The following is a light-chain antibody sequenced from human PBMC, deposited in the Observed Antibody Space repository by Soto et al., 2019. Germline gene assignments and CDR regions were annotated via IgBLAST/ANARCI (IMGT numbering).Light chain of an antibody. Sequence: DIQMTQSPSSLAASVGDRVTITCQASQDISNYLNWYQQKPGKAPNLLIYDAFNLETGVPSRFSGGRSGTDFTFTNSSLQPEYIATYYCLQYRNFPLTFGGGTKVEI. CDR3: LQYRNFPLT. J-gene: IGKJ4*01. CDR2: DAF. V-gene: IGKV1-33*01. CDR1: QDISNY.